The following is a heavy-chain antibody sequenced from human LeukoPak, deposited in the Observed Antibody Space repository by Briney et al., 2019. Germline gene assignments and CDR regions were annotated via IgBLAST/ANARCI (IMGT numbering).Heavy chain of an antibody. CDR3: ARDRDYSNTERGFDY. CDR1: GYTFTDYY. J-gene: IGHJ4*02. D-gene: IGHD4-11*01. V-gene: IGHV1-2*02. CDR2: INPNSGET. Sequence: ASVKVSCKTSGYTFTDYYIHWVRQAPAQGLEWMGWINPNSGETNSAQKFQGRVTMTGDTSISTAYMELRRVTSDDTAVYYCARDRDYSNTERGFDYWGQGTLVTLSS.